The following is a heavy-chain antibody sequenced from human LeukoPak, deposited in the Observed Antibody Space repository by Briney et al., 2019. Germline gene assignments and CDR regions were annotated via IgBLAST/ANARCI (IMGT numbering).Heavy chain of an antibody. V-gene: IGHV3-21*01. J-gene: IGHJ4*02. Sequence: GGSLRLSCAASGFTFSSYAVSWVRQAPGKGLEWVSSISSSSSYIFYADSVKGRFTISRDNAKKSLYLQMNSLRAEDTAVYFCARGYYYDSSARTNSPDYWGQGTLVTVSS. CDR2: ISSSSSYI. D-gene: IGHD3-22*01. CDR1: GFTFSSYA. CDR3: ARGYYYDSSARTNSPDY.